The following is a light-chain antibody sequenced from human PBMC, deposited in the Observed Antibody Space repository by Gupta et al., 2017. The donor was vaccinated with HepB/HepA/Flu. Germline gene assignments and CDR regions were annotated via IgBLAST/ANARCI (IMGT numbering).Light chain of an antibody. V-gene: IGKV3-20*01. CDR1: QPSDSRH. J-gene: IGKJ1*01. CDR2: VAS. Sequence: ENVLTQSPGTLSLSPGETATLSCRASQPSDSRHIAWYQQKPGQAPRLLMYVASIRATGIPDRFSGRGSGTDYTLTISRLEPEDVAVYYCHQYGTSPLTFGQGTRVEI. CDR3: HQYGTSPLT.